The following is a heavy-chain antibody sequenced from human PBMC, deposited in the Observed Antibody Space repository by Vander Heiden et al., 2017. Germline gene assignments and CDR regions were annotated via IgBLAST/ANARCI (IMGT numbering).Heavy chain of an antibody. CDR1: GGSVYSFSYY. J-gene: IGHJ5*02. Sequence: QLQLPESGPGLVKPSETLSLTCTVSGGSVYSFSYYWGWIRQPPGEGLEWIGYIFSNGDTYYNPSLESRVTISVDTSKNQFSLKLSSVTAADTAVYYCARQTYRSFAPWGQGVLVTVSS. CDR2: IFSNGDT. D-gene: IGHD3-16*02. CDR3: ARQTYRSFAP. V-gene: IGHV4-39*01.